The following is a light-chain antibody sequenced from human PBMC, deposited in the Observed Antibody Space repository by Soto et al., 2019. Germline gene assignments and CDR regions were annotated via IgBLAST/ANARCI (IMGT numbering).Light chain of an antibody. J-gene: IGKJ1*01. CDR2: GAS. V-gene: IGKV3-20*01. CDR3: QQYGSSPRT. CDR1: QSVSSSY. Sequence: ELVLTQSPGTLSSSPGERATLPCRASQSVSSSYLAWYQQKPGQAPRLLIYGASSRATGIPDRFSGSGSETDFTLTISRLEPEDFAVYYCQQYGSSPRTFGQGTKVDIK.